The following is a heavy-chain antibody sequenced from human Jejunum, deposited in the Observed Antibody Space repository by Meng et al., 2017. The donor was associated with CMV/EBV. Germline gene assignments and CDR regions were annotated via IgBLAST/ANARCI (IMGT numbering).Heavy chain of an antibody. CDR1: FTVSSND. D-gene: IGHD6-13*01. J-gene: IGHJ2*01. CDR2: IFGGGDT. Sequence: FTVSSNDMSGVRQAPGKGPEWVSGIFGGGDTYYADVVKGRFTISRDNSKNTLYLQMNALRAEDTALYYCASFKQQLVGGTYWYFDLWGPGTLVTVSS. V-gene: IGHV3-66*02. CDR3: ASFKQQLVGGTYWYFDL.